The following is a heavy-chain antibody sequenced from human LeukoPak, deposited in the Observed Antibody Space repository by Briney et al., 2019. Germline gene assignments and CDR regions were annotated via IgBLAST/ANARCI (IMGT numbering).Heavy chain of an antibody. CDR3: ATVGYSYGAFDY. CDR1: GYTLTEIS. Sequence: ASVKDSCKVSGYTLTEISLHSVRQAPGKGLEWMGGVDREDGGTMYAQKFQGRVTMTEDTSTDTAFMDLSSLRSEDTAVYYCATVGYSYGAFDYWGQGTLVIVSS. J-gene: IGHJ4*02. V-gene: IGHV1-24*01. D-gene: IGHD5-18*01. CDR2: VDREDGGT.